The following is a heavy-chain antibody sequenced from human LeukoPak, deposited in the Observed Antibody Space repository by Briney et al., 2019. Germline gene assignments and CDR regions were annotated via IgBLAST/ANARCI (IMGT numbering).Heavy chain of an antibody. CDR2: INHSGST. CDR3: ARAKAYDYVWGSYRSCFDY. V-gene: IGHV4-34*01. CDR1: GGSFSGYY. D-gene: IGHD3-16*02. Sequence: SETLSLTCAVYGGSFSGYYRSWIRQPPGKGLEWIGEINHSGSTNYNPSLKSRVTISVDTSKNQFSLKLSSVTAADTAVYYCARAKAYDYVWGSYRSCFDYWGQGTPVTVSS. J-gene: IGHJ4*02.